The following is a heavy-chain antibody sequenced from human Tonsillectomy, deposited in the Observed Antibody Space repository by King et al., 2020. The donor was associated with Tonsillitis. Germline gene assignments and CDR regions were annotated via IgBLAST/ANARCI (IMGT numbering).Heavy chain of an antibody. CDR2: ISWNSGSI. J-gene: IGHJ6*02. CDR1: GFIFDDYA. Sequence: VQLVESGGGLVQPGRSLRLSCAASGFIFDDYAMHWVRQAPGKGLEWVSGISWNSGSIAYVDSVKGRFTISRDNAKNSLYLQMNCLRAEDTALYYCAKDIGPNIFGYLGGYGMDVWGQGTTVTVSS. CDR3: AKDIGPNIFGYLGGYGMDV. D-gene: IGHD5-18*01. V-gene: IGHV3-9*01.